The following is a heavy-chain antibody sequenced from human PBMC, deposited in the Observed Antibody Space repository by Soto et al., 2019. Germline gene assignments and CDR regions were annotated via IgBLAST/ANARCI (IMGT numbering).Heavy chain of an antibody. CDR1: GYSFGHYT. V-gene: IGHV1-3*01. J-gene: IGHJ4*02. Sequence: QVQLVQSGAEVKKPGASVKVSCKASGYSFGHYTIHWVRQAPGQSLEWMGWINAGNGNTKYSQKFQGRVTITRDTSASTAFMDLSSLRSGDTAVYHCARERVHDSTSWYYFDYWGQGTLVTVSS. D-gene: IGHD6-13*01. CDR3: ARERVHDSTSWYYFDY. CDR2: INAGNGNT.